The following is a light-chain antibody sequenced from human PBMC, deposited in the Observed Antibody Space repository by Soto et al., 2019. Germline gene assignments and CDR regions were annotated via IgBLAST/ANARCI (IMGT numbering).Light chain of an antibody. Sequence: QAVVRQPPSVSGAPGQRVTISCTGSSSNIGAGYDVHWYQQLPGTAPKLLIYGNSNRPSGVPDRFSGSKSGTSASLAITGLQAEDEADYYCQSYDSSLSRVFGGGTQLTVL. V-gene: IGLV1-40*01. CDR3: QSYDSSLSRV. J-gene: IGLJ2*01. CDR1: SSNIGAGYD. CDR2: GNS.